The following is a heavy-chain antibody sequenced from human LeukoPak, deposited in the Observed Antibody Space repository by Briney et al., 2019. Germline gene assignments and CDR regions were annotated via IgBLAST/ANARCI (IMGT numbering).Heavy chain of an antibody. V-gene: IGHV4-30-2*01. CDR1: GGSISSGGYS. CDR3: ARTVVVAATWLDY. J-gene: IGHJ4*02. Sequence: SQTLSLTCAVSGGSISSGGYSWRWLRQPPGKGLEWIGYIYHSGSTYYNPSLKSRVTISVDRSKNQFSLKLSSVTAADTAVYYCARTVVVAATWLDYWGQGTLVTVSS. D-gene: IGHD2-15*01. CDR2: IYHSGST.